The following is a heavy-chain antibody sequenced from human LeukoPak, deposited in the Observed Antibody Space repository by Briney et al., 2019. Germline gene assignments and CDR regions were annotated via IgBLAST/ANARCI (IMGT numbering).Heavy chain of an antibody. D-gene: IGHD6-19*01. CDR1: GFTFSNAW. Sequence: GGSLRLSCAASGFTFSNAWMSWVRQAPGKGPEWVGRIKSKTDGGTTDYAAPVKGRFTISRDDSKNTLYLQMNSLKTEDTAVYYCTTTFDSSGFPAWGQGTLVTVSS. J-gene: IGHJ5*02. CDR2: IKSKTDGGTT. CDR3: TTTFDSSGFPA. V-gene: IGHV3-15*01.